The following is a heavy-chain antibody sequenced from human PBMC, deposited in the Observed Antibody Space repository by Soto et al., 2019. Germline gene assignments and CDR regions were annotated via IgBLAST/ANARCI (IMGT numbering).Heavy chain of an antibody. D-gene: IGHD6-25*01. CDR1: GFTFSTHA. V-gene: IGHV3-23*01. CDR3: ARDSGPAGGGACHI. J-gene: IGHJ3*02. CDR2: VDVGGGST. Sequence: EVQLLESGGGLVQPGGSLRLSCAASGFTFSTHAMIWVRQAPGKGLNWVSTVDVGGGSTYYTDSVKGRFTVARDNSKNTVYLQLNTLRAEDTAIYFCARDSGPAGGGACHIRGQGTMVTVSS.